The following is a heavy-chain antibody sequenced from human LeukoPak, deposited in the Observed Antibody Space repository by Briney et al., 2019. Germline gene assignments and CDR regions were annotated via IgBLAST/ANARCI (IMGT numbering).Heavy chain of an antibody. V-gene: IGHV4-39*07. CDR1: GGSISSSSYY. J-gene: IGHJ3*02. Sequence: SETLSLTCTVSGGSISSSSYYWGWIRQPPGKGLEWIGSIYYSGSTYYNPSLKSRVTISVDTSKNQFSLKLSSVTAADTAVYYCARGTDYYDTKRGWGYRRPGAFDIRGQGTMVTVSS. D-gene: IGHD3-22*01. CDR3: ARGTDYYDTKRGWGYRRPGAFDI. CDR2: IYYSGST.